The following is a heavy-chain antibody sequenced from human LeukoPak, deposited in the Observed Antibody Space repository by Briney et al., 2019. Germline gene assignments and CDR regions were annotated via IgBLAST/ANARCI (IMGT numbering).Heavy chain of an antibody. Sequence: GESLKISCKGSGYSFASYWSGWVRQMPGKGLEWMGIIEPGDSDARYRPSFQGQVTISADKSIIPSYLQWSNVKASDTAMYYCARVNTAVFDYWGQGTLVTVSS. CDR2: IEPGDSDA. D-gene: IGHD5-18*01. V-gene: IGHV5-51*01. CDR3: ARVNTAVFDY. J-gene: IGHJ4*02. CDR1: GYSFASYW.